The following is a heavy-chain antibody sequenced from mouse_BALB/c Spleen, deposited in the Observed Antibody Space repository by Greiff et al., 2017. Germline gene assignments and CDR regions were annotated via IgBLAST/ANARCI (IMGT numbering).Heavy chain of an antibody. V-gene: IGHV1S22*01. D-gene: IGHD1-1*01. CDR3: TRRDYGSSPWFAY. CDR1: GYTFTSYW. Sequence: LKQPGSELVRPGASVKLSCKASGYTFTSYWMHWVKQRPGQGLEWIGNIYPGSGSTNYDEKFKSKATLTVDTSSSTAYMQLSSLTSEDSAVYYCTRRDYGSSPWFAYWGQGTLVTVSA. CDR2: IYPGSGST. J-gene: IGHJ3*01.